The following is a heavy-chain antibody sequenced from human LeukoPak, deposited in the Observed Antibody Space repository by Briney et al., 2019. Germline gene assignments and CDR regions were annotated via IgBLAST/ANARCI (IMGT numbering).Heavy chain of an antibody. CDR1: GFTFDDYG. CDR3: ARDLNGGALDS. D-gene: IGHD2-8*01. V-gene: IGHV3-20*04. J-gene: IGHJ4*02. Sequence: GGSLRLSCAASGFTFDDYGMTWVRQAPGKGLEWVSGINWNGDTTGYADSVKGRFTISRDNAKNSLYLHMNSLRAEDTALYYCARDLNGGALDSWGQGTLLTVSS. CDR2: INWNGDTT.